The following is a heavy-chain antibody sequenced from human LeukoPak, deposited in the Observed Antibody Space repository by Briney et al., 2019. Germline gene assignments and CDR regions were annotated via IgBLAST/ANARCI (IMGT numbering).Heavy chain of an antibody. CDR2: ISSGSSII. V-gene: IGHV3-48*02. J-gene: IGHJ4*02. CDR3: AREPFDY. Sequence: GGSLRLSCAASGFTFNTYTMNWVRQAPGKGLEWVSYISSGSSIIYYADSVKGRFTISRDNAKNSLYLQMSSLRDEDTAVYYCAREPFDYWGQGILVTVSS. CDR1: GFTFNTYT.